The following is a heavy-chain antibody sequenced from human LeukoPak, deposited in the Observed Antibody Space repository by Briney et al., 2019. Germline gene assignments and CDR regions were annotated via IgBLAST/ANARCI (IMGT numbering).Heavy chain of an antibody. J-gene: IGHJ4*02. CDR1: GVTIINYY. V-gene: IGHV4-59*08. Sequence: SETLSLTCTVSGVTIINYYWSWIRQPPGKGLEWIGYIYYSGISNYNPSLKSRVTISVDTAKNQFSLKLSSVTAADTAVYYCARGRSESYYNFDQWGQGTLVTVCS. D-gene: IGHD3-10*01. CDR2: IYYSGIS. CDR3: ARGRSESYYNFDQ.